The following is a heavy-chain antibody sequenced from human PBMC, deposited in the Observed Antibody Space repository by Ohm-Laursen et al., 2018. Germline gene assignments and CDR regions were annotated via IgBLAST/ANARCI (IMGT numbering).Heavy chain of an antibody. CDR2: IRSKAYGGTT. V-gene: IGHV3-49*04. J-gene: IGHJ5*02. CDR3: TRAGGIQLWHNWFDP. Sequence: SLRLSCAASGFTFGDYAMSWVRQAPGKGLEWVGFIRSKAYGGTTEYAASVKGRFTISRDDSKSIAYLQMNSLKTEDTAVYYCTRAGGIQLWHNWFDPWGQGTLVTVSS. CDR1: GFTFGDYA. D-gene: IGHD5-18*01.